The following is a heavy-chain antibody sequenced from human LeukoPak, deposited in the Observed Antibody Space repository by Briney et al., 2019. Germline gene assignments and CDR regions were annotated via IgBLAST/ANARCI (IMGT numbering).Heavy chain of an antibody. CDR2: ISGSGGST. V-gene: IGHV3-23*01. D-gene: IGHD3-10*01. Sequence: GGSLRLSCAASGFTFSSYAMTWVRQAPGKGLEWVSDISGSGGSTYYADSVKGRFTISRDNSKNTLYLQMNSLRAEDTAVYYCAREDLYGSVKWFDPWGQGTLVTVSS. CDR3: AREDLYGSVKWFDP. J-gene: IGHJ5*02. CDR1: GFTFSSYA.